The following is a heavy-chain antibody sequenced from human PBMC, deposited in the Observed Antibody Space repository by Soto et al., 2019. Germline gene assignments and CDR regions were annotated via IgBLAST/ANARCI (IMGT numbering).Heavy chain of an antibody. CDR1: GGTFNTYA. CDR3: AREVQVHTPAFLY. V-gene: IGHV1-69*19. J-gene: IGHJ4*02. CDR2: ISPMFGAA. Sequence: QVQLVQSGAEMKKPGSSVKVSCQSSGGTFNTYAMNWVRQAPGQGPEWMGDISPMFGAANYAPKFQGRVTITADESTGTSYMQLSSLTSEDTALYFCAREVQVHTPAFLYWGQGTLVTVSS. D-gene: IGHD3-10*01.